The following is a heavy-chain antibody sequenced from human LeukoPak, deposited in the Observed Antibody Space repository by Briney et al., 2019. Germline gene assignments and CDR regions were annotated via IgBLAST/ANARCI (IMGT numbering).Heavy chain of an antibody. D-gene: IGHD3-3*01. Sequence: SETLSLTCAVYGGSFSGYYWSWIRQPPGKGLEWIGEINHSGSTNYNPSLKSRVTISVDTSKNQFSLKLSSVTAADTAVCYCCLGVRFSSFDYWGQGTLVIVSS. J-gene: IGHJ4*02. CDR1: GGSFSGYY. V-gene: IGHV4-34*01. CDR3: CLGVRFSSFDY. CDR2: INHSGST.